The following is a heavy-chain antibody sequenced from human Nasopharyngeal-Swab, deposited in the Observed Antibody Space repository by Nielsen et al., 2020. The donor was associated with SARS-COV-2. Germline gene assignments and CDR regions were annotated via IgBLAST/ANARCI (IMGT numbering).Heavy chain of an antibody. Sequence: GGSLRLSCAASGFTFSSYAMSWVRQAPGKGLEWVSAISGSGGSTYYADSVKGRFTISRDNSKNTLYLQMSSLRAEDTAVYYCAKLALQQRVQVDYYGMDVWGQGTTVTVSS. CDR2: ISGSGGST. D-gene: IGHD6-13*01. V-gene: IGHV3-23*01. CDR3: AKLALQQRVQVDYYGMDV. J-gene: IGHJ6*02. CDR1: GFTFSSYA.